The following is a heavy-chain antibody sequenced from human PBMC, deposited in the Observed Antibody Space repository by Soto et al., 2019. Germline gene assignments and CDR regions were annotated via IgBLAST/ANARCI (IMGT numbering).Heavy chain of an antibody. Sequence: QVQLVQSGAEVKKPGASVKVSCKASGYTFTSYGISWVRQAPGQGLEWMGWISAYNGNTNYAQKLQGRVTMTTDTATSTACMELRSLRSDDTAVYYCARDSSVAAGFGELPFDYWGQGTLVTVSS. CDR2: ISAYNGNT. D-gene: IGHD3-10*01. CDR1: GYTFTSYG. CDR3: ARDSSVAAGFGELPFDY. J-gene: IGHJ4*02. V-gene: IGHV1-18*01.